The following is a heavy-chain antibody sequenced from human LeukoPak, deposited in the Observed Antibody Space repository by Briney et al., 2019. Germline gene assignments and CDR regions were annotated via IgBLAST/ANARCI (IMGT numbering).Heavy chain of an antibody. V-gene: IGHV1-24*01. J-gene: IGHJ4*02. D-gene: IGHD6-19*01. CDR3: ATIYSQQWLAFDY. CDR1: GYTLTELS. Sequence: ASVKVSCKVSGYTLTELSMHWVRQAPGKGLEWMGGFDPEDGETIYAQKFQGRVTMTEDTSTDTAYMELSSLRSEGTAVYYCATIYSQQWLAFDYWGQGTLVTVSS. CDR2: FDPEDGET.